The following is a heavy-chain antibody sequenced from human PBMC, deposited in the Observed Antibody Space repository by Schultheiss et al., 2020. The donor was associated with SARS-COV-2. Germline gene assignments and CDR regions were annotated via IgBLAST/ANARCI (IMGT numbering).Heavy chain of an antibody. J-gene: IGHJ1*01. CDR3: ARGPPSWAGNTAFFQH. CDR2: IYHSGST. D-gene: IGHD5-18*01. CDR1: GGSISSYY. Sequence: SETLSLSCTVSGGSISSYYWSWIRQPPGKGLEWIGEIYHSGSTNYNPSLKSRVTISVDKSKNQFSLKVTSVTAADTAVYYCARGPPSWAGNTAFFQHWGQGTLVTVSS. V-gene: IGHV4-59*12.